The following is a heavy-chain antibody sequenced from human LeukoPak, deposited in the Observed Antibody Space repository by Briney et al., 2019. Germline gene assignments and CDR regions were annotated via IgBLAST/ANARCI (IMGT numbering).Heavy chain of an antibody. Sequence: GGSLRLSCAASGFTFSSHAMNWVRQAPGKGLEWVSSISSGSHYMYYTDSVKGRFTISRDNAKNSLYLQMDSLRVEDTAVYYCARDGFSGYNNLGFDYWGQGTLVTVSS. CDR1: GFTFSSHA. D-gene: IGHD5-12*01. CDR2: ISSGSHYM. CDR3: ARDGFSGYNNLGFDY. J-gene: IGHJ4*02. V-gene: IGHV3-21*01.